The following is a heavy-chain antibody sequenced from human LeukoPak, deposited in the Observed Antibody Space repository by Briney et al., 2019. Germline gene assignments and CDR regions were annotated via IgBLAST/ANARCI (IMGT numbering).Heavy chain of an antibody. CDR3: ARGRIVYYYDSSGSSPYNYFDY. D-gene: IGHD3-22*01. J-gene: IGHJ4*02. Sequence: SETLSLTCTVSGGSISSGSYYWSWIWQPAGKGLEWIGRIYTSGSTNYNPSLKSRVTISVDTSKNQFSLKLSSVTAADTAVYYCARGRIVYYYDSSGSSPYNYFDYWGQGTLVTVSS. CDR2: IYTSGST. CDR1: GGSISSGSYY. V-gene: IGHV4-61*02.